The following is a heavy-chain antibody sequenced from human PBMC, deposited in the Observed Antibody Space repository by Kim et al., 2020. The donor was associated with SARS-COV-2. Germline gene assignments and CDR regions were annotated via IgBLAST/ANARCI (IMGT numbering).Heavy chain of an antibody. CDR2: ISYDGSNK. V-gene: IGHV3-30-3*01. J-gene: IGHJ3*02. CDR1: GFTFSSYA. CDR3: ARDGLNYAFDI. Sequence: GGSLRLSCAASGFTFSSYAMHWVHQAPGKGLEWVAVISYDGSNKYYADSVKGRFTISRDNSKNTLYLQMNSLRAEDTAVYYCARDGLNYAFDIWGQGTM. D-gene: IGHD1-1*01.